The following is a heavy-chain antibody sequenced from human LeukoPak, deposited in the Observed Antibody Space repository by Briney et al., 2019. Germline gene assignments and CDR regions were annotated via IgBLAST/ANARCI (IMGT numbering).Heavy chain of an antibody. Sequence: SETLSLTCTVSGGSISSYYWSWIRQPPGKGLEWIGYIYYSGSTNYNPSLKSRVTMSVDTSKNQFSLKLSSVTAADTAVYYCARSGTVVEFDYWGQGTLVTASS. D-gene: IGHD4-23*01. V-gene: IGHV4-59*12. CDR2: IYYSGST. J-gene: IGHJ4*02. CDR1: GGSISSYY. CDR3: ARSGTVVEFDY.